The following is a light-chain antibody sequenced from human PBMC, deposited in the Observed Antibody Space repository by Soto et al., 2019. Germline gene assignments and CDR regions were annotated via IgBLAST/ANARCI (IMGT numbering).Light chain of an antibody. J-gene: IGLJ2*01. CDR1: SNDVGGYNY. CDR3: SSYTSSGAVV. Sequence: QSALTQPASVSGSPGQSITISCTGTSNDVGGYNYVSWYQQHPGKAPKLMIYDVSNRPSGVSNRFSGSKSGNTASLTISGLQAEDGADYYCSSYTSSGAVVFGGGTKLTVL. CDR2: DVS. V-gene: IGLV2-14*03.